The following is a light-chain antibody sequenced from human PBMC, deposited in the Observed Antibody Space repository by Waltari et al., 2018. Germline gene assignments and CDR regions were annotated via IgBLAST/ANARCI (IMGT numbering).Light chain of an antibody. CDR1: RRDVGGSKY. CDR3: SSYTSSSTPLYV. J-gene: IGLJ1*01. V-gene: IGLV2-14*01. CDR2: EVS. Sequence: SPLPQPASVSGPPGQSFTFPCPCTRRDVGGSKYFFRSQPPPGKSPKLMIYEVSNRPPGVANRFSGSKSGNTASLTISGLQAEDEADYYCSSYTSSSTPLYVFGTGTKVTVL.